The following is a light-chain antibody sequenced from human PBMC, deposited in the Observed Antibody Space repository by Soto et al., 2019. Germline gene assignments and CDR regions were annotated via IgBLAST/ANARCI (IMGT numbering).Light chain of an antibody. CDR1: NIGSTS. V-gene: IGLV3-21*02. J-gene: IGLJ1*01. CDR2: DDN. CDR3: QVWNISTDHYV. Sequence: SYELTQPPSVSVAPGQTARITCGGNNIGSTSVHWYKQSPGQAPVLVVYDDNDRPSGIPERFSGFNSENTATLTITRVEAGDEADYYCQVWNISTDHYVFGTGTKATV.